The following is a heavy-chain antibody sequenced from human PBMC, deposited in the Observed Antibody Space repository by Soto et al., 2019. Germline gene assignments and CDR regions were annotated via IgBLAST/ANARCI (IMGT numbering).Heavy chain of an antibody. CDR1: GGSISSISYY. J-gene: IGHJ6*02. D-gene: IGHD6-6*01. V-gene: IGHV4-39*01. CDR2: IYYSGST. Sequence: LSLTCTVCGGSISSISYYWGWIRQPPGKGLEWIGSIYYSGSTYYNPSLKSRVTISVDTSKNQFSLKLSSVTAADTAVYYCARSEESISALYYYYYGMDVWGQGTTVTVSS. CDR3: ARSEESISALYYYYYGMDV.